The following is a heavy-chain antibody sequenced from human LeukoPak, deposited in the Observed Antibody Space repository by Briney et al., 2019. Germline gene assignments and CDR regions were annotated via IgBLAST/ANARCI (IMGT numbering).Heavy chain of an antibody. CDR3: ARSGFRRDGYKNWFDY. J-gene: IGHJ4*02. CDR1: GYSFTSYW. Sequence: GESLKISCQCSGYSFTSYWIGWVRQMPGKGLEWMGIIYPGDSDTRYSPSFQGQVTISADKSISTAYLQWSSLKASDTAMYYCARSGFRRDGYKNWFDYWGQGTLVTVSS. D-gene: IGHD5-24*01. V-gene: IGHV5-51*01. CDR2: IYPGDSDT.